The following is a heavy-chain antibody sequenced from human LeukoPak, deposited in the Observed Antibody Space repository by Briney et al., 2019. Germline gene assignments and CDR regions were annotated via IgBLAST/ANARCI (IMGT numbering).Heavy chain of an antibody. J-gene: IGHJ6*03. V-gene: IGHV3-23*01. Sequence: GWSLRLSCAASGFTFSSYAMSWVRQAPEEGLELVSAISGSGGSTYYADSVKGRFTISRDNSKNTLYLQMNSLRAEDTAVYYCAKAVSSKGMDVWGKGTTVTVSS. D-gene: IGHD2-2*01. CDR3: AKAVSSKGMDV. CDR2: ISGSGGST. CDR1: GFTFSSYA.